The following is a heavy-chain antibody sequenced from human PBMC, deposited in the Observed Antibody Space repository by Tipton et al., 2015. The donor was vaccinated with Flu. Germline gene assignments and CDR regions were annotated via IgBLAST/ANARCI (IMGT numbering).Heavy chain of an antibody. D-gene: IGHD4-17*01. J-gene: IGHJ4*02. CDR1: GYSISSGYY. CDR3: ARDVYGDYGLGYDYFDY. CDR2: IYHSGST. V-gene: IGHV4-38-2*02. Sequence: TLSLTCTVSGYSISSGYYWGWIRQPPGKGLEWIGSIYHSGSTNYNPSLKSRVTMSVDTSKNQFSLKLSSVTAADTAVYYCARDVYGDYGLGYDYFDYWGQGTLVTVSS.